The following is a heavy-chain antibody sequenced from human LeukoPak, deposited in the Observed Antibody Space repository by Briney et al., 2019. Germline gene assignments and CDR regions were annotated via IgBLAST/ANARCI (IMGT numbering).Heavy chain of an antibody. J-gene: IGHJ4*02. D-gene: IGHD6-19*01. V-gene: IGHV3-23*01. CDR1: GFTFSSYA. CDR3: AKALTGYSSGRIDY. CDR2: ISGSGGST. Sequence: GGSLRLSCAASGFTFSSYAMSRVRQAPGKGLEWVSAISGSGGSTYYADSVKGRFTISRDNSKNTLYLQMNSLRAEDTAVYYCAKALTGYSSGRIDYWGQGTLVTVSS.